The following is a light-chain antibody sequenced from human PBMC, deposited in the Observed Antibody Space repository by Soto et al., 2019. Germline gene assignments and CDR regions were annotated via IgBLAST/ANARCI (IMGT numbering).Light chain of an antibody. V-gene: IGLV2-14*03. CDR1: SSDVGGYNY. CDR3: SSYTSSSTVV. Sequence: QSVLTQPASVSGSPGQSITISCTGTSSDVGGYNYVSWYQQHPGKAPKVMIYDVSNRPSGFSNHFSGSKSGNTASLTISGLQAEDEADYYCSSYTSSSTVVFGGGTKVTVL. CDR2: DVS. J-gene: IGLJ2*01.